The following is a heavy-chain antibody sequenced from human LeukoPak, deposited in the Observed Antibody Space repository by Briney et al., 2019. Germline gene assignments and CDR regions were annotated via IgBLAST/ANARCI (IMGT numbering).Heavy chain of an antibody. D-gene: IGHD2-2*01. CDR3: ARFLVVPAAIYYYYYGMDV. Sequence: GGSLRLSCAASGFTFSRFGMHWVRQAPGKGLEWEAVIWFDGSSTYYADSVKGRFTISRDNSKNMLYLQMNSLRAEDTAVYYCARFLVVPAAIYYYYYGMDVWGQGTTVTVSS. CDR2: IWFDGSST. V-gene: IGHV3-33*01. J-gene: IGHJ6*02. CDR1: GFTFSRFG.